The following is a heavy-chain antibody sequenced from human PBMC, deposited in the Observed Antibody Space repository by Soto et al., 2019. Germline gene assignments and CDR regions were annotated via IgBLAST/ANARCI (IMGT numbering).Heavy chain of an antibody. CDR1: SVSNAW. Sequence: SVSNAWMNWVRQAPGKGLEWVGRIKSKTDGGTTDYAAPVKGRFTISRDDSKNTLYLQMNSLKTEHTAVYYCTTDIGVATIIGYERRGDCYSDYWGQGTLVTVSS. CDR3: TTDIGVATIIGYERRGDCYSDY. V-gene: IGHV3-15*07. D-gene: IGHD2-21*02. CDR2: IKSKTDGGTT. J-gene: IGHJ4*02.